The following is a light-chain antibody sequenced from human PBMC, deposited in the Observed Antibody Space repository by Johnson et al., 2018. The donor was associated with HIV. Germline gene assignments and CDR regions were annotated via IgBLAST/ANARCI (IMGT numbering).Light chain of an antibody. Sequence: QSVLTQPPSVSAAPGQKVTISCSGSSSNIGNNYVSWYQQLPGTAPNLLIYDTNNRPSGIPDRFSGSKSGTSATLGITALQTGDEADYFCGTGDNSLRAYGFGTGTKVTVL. J-gene: IGLJ1*01. CDR2: DTN. CDR1: SSNIGNNY. V-gene: IGLV1-51*01. CDR3: GTGDNSLRAYG.